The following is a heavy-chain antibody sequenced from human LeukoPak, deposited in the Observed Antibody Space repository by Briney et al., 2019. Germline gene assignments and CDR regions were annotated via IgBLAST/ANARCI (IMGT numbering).Heavy chain of an antibody. CDR3: ASLDYGDSDYYYYYYIDV. V-gene: IGHV4-39*07. D-gene: IGHD4-17*01. Sequence: SETLSLTCTVSGGSISSSSYYWGWIRQPPGKGLEWIGSIYYSGSSYYNPSLKSRVTISVDTSKNQFSLKLSSVTAADTALYYCASLDYGDSDYYYYYYIDVWGKGTTVTVSS. CDR1: GGSISSSSYY. CDR2: IYYSGSS. J-gene: IGHJ6*03.